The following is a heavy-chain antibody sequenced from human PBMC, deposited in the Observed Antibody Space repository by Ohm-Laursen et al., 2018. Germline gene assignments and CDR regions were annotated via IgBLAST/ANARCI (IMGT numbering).Heavy chain of an antibody. J-gene: IGHJ4*02. CDR1: GGSIPSNGYH. D-gene: IGHD2-2*01. CDR3: AGGYQLPYY. Sequence: TLSLTCTVSGGSIPSNGYHWSWIRQPPGKGLEWIGHISNSGSTYYNPSLRSLVTISLDTSKNQFSLRLTSVMAADTAIYFCAGGYQLPYYWGQGSLVTVSS. CDR2: ISNSGST. V-gene: IGHV4-31*01.